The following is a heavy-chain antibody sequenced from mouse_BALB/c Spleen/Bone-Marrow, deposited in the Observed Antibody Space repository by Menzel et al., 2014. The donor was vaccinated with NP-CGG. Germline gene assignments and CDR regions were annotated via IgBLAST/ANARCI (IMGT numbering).Heavy chain of an antibody. CDR2: INDGGSYT. V-gene: IGHV5-4*02. CDR3: ARDGNFTMDY. D-gene: IGHD2-1*01. CDR1: GFTFSDYY. Sequence: EVMLVESRGGLVKPGGSLKLSCAVSGFTFSDYYMYWVRQNPEKRLEWVATINDGGSYTYYPDSVKGRFTISRDNAKNNLYLQMSSLKSEDTAMYYCARDGNFTMDYWGQGTSVTVSS. J-gene: IGHJ4*01.